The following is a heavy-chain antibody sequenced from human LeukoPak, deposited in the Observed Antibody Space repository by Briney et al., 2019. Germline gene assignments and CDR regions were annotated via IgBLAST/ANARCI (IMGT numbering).Heavy chain of an antibody. CDR2: MLDTVTT. CDR3: ATIKRGNIFGYFDF. Sequence: SETLSLTCAVSGASMNTHYWSWIRQPPGKGLEWIGYMLDTVTTKDNPSLKSRFTLSADTSKNQFTLRLTSVTAADTAVYYCATIKRGNIFGYFDFWGQGIPVTVSS. D-gene: IGHD5-18*01. J-gene: IGHJ4*02. V-gene: IGHV4-59*11. CDR1: GASMNTHY.